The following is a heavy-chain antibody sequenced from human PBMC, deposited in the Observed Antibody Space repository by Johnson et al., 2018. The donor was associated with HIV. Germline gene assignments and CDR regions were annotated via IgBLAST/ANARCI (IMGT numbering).Heavy chain of an antibody. D-gene: IGHD3-3*01. CDR2: ISYDGSNK. Sequence: QVQLVESGGGLIQPGGSLRLSCAASGFTVSSNYMSWVRQAPGKGLEWVAVISYDGSNKYYADSVKGRFTISRDNSKNTLYLQMNSLRAEDTAVYYCATAPYYDFWSGPDAFDIWGQGTMVTVSS. J-gene: IGHJ3*02. V-gene: IGHV3-30-3*01. CDR1: GFTVSSNY. CDR3: ATAPYYDFWSGPDAFDI.